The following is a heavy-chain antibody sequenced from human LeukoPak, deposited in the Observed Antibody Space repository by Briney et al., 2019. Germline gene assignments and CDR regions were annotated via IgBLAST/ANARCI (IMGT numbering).Heavy chain of an antibody. J-gene: IGHJ5*02. CDR2: IWYDGSNK. Sequence: PGRSLRLSCAASGFTFSSYGMHWVRQAPGKGLEWVAVIWYDGSNKYYADSVKGRFTFPRDNSKNTLYLQMNSLRAEDTAVYYCAREYCSGVSCYWFDPWGQGALVTVSS. V-gene: IGHV3-33*01. CDR3: AREYCSGVSCYWFDP. D-gene: IGHD2-15*01. CDR1: GFTFSSYG.